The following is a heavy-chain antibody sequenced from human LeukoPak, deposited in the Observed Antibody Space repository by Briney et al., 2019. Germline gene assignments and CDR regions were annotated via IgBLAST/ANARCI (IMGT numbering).Heavy chain of an antibody. J-gene: IGHJ4*02. Sequence: ASVKVSRKASGYTFTGYYMHWVRQAPGQGLEWMGWINPNSGGTNYAQKFQGRVTMTRDTSISTAYMELSRLRSDDTAVYYCARPTRDSSGYYYGDYWGQGTLVTVSS. D-gene: IGHD3-22*01. V-gene: IGHV1-2*02. CDR2: INPNSGGT. CDR1: GYTFTGYY. CDR3: ARPTRDSSGYYYGDY.